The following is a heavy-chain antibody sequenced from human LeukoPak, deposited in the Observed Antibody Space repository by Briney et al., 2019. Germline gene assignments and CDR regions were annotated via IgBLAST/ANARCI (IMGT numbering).Heavy chain of an antibody. J-gene: IGHJ4*02. D-gene: IGHD6-13*01. CDR2: ISGSGGST. V-gene: IGHV3-23*01. CDR1: GFTFSSYG. CDR3: ARAVAAVYFDY. Sequence: GGSLRLSCAACGFTFSSYGMSWVRQAPGKGLEWVSVISGSGGSTYYADSVKGRFTISRDNSKNTLYLQMNSLRVGDTAVYYCARAVAAVYFDYWGQGTLVTVSS.